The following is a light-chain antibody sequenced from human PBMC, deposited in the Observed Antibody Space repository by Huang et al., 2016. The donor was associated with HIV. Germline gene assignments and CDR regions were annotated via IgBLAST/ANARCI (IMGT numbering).Light chain of an antibody. CDR2: DAA. Sequence: DIQMTQSPSSLSASVGDRVTITCQASQDINNYLNWYQQKPGKAPELLIYDAANLETGVPSRFSGSGSGTDVTFTISSLQPEDIATYYCQQYDNLWLTFGGGTKVEIK. J-gene: IGKJ4*01. V-gene: IGKV1-33*01. CDR1: QDINNY. CDR3: QQYDNLWLT.